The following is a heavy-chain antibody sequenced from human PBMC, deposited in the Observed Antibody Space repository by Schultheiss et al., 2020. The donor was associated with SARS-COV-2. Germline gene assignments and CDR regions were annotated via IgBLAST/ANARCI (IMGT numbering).Heavy chain of an antibody. J-gene: IGHJ6*03. Sequence: GGSLRLSCAASGFTFSSYGMHWVRQATGKGLEWVTVIYYDGGNTYYRESVKGRFRISRDNSQNTLYLQMNGLTAEDTAVYYCAKDSGSGWDYMDGWGTGTTVTVSS. D-gene: IGHD6-19*01. CDR1: GFTFSSYG. CDR2: IYYDGGNT. V-gene: IGHV3-33*03. CDR3: AKDSGSGWDYMDG.